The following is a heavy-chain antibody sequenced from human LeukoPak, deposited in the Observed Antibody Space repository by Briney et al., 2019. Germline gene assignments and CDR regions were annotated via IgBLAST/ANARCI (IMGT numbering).Heavy chain of an antibody. Sequence: GGSLRLSCAASGFTFSSYAMHWVRQAPGKGLEWVAVISYDGSNKYYADSVKGRFTISRDNSKNTLYLQMNSLRAEDTAVYYCARAQYYYYYYMDVWGKGTTVTVSS. J-gene: IGHJ6*03. CDR2: ISYDGSNK. CDR1: GFTFSSYA. V-gene: IGHV3-30-3*01. CDR3: ARAQYYYYYYMDV.